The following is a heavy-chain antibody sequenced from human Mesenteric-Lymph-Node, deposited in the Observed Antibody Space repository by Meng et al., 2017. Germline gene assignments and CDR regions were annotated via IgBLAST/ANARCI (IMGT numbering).Heavy chain of an antibody. D-gene: IGHD5-24*01. Sequence: GESLKISFAASGCTFSSYWMHWVRQVPEKGLEWVSRINSDGSTTNYADSVKGRFTISRDNAKNTLSLQMSSLRAEDTAVYYCARDPRYNGYFQNWGQG. J-gene: IGHJ1*01. CDR3: ARDPRYNGYFQN. CDR1: GCTFSSYW. V-gene: IGHV3-74*01. CDR2: INSDGSTT.